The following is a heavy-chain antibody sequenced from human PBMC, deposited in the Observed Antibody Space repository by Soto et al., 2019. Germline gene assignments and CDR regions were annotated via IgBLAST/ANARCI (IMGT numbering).Heavy chain of an antibody. V-gene: IGHV5-51*01. Sequence: PGESLKISCKGSGYSFTSYWIGWVRQMPGKGLEWMGIIYPGDSDTRYSPSFQGQVTISADKSISTAYLQWSSLKASDTAMYYCARLNLNTYDSSGYYQRYFDYWGQGTLVTVSS. CDR3: ARLNLNTYDSSGYYQRYFDY. D-gene: IGHD3-22*01. CDR1: GYSFTSYW. J-gene: IGHJ4*02. CDR2: IYPGDSDT.